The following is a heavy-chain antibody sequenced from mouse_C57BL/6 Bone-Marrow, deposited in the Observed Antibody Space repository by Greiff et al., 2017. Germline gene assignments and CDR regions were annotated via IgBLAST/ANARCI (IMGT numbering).Heavy chain of an antibody. V-gene: IGHV1-82*01. CDR3: AAHYYYGSSFYAMDY. D-gene: IGHD1-1*01. J-gene: IGHJ4*01. Sequence: QVQLKQSGPELVKPGASVKISCKASGYAFSSSWMNWVKQRPGKGLEWIGRIYPGDGDTNYIGKFKGKATLTADKSSSTAYMQLSSLTSEDSAVYVCAAHYYYGSSFYAMDYWGQGTSVTVSS. CDR1: GYAFSSSW. CDR2: IYPGDGDT.